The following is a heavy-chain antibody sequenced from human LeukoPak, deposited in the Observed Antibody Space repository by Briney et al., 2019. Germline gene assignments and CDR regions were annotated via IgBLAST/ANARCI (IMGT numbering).Heavy chain of an antibody. Sequence: PGGSLTLSCAASGFSFSAYDMNWVRQAPGKGLEWVSYISRTSTNIYYADSVKGRFTISRDNARNSLYLQMNSLRAEDTAMYYCARGNHAYDSWGQGTLVTVSS. CDR3: ARGNHAYDS. CDR1: GFSFSAYD. CDR2: ISRTSTNI. V-gene: IGHV3-21*01. J-gene: IGHJ4*02. D-gene: IGHD1-14*01.